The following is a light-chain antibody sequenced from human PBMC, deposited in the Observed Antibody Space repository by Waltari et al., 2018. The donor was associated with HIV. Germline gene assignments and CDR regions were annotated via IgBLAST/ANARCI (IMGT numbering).Light chain of an antibody. CDR3: TSYTTTATLV. Sequence: QSVLTQPASVSGSPGQSVTISCTGTSSAFGFYHYLSWYHQHPGKVPTNIIYSVKSRPSGVSDRFSGSKSGNTASLTISVLQSEDEADYYCTSYTTTATLVFGGGTKLTVL. CDR2: SVK. CDR1: SSAFGFYHY. V-gene: IGLV2-14*03. J-gene: IGLJ3*02.